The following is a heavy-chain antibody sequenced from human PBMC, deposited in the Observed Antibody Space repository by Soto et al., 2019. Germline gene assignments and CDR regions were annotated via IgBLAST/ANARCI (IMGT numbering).Heavy chain of an antibody. J-gene: IGHJ4*02. V-gene: IGHV3-23*01. CDR3: AKDRHYGSGTYSDSYLDY. CDR2: ISGSGGTT. CDR1: GFTFNSYA. D-gene: IGHD3-10*01. Sequence: EVQLLESGGGLVEPGGSLRLSCGGSGFTFNSYAMTWVRQAAGKGLVWVSAISGSGGTTYYANSVKGRFTISRDQSKDTLYLQMNSLRAEDTAIYYCAKDRHYGSGTYSDSYLDYWGQGTLVTVSS.